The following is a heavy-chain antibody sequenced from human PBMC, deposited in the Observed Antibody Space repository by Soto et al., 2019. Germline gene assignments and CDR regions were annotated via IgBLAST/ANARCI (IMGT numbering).Heavy chain of an antibody. J-gene: IGHJ4*02. CDR3: AKDNDYGGNYFDY. Sequence: GGSLRLSCAASGFTFGSYGMHWVRQAPGKGLEWVAVISYDGSNKYYADSVKGRFTISRDNSKNTLYLQMNSLRAEDTAVYYCAKDNDYGGNYFDYWGQGTLVTVSS. CDR1: GFTFGSYG. D-gene: IGHD4-17*01. V-gene: IGHV3-30*18. CDR2: ISYDGSNK.